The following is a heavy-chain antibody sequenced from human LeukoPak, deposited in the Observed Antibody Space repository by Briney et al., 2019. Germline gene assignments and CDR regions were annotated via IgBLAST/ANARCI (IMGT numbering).Heavy chain of an antibody. D-gene: IGHD2-15*01. CDR2: IYYSGST. CDR1: GVSISSSNSY. Sequence: SETLSLTCTVSGVSISSSNSYWGWIRQPPGKGLEWIGSIYYSGSTNYNPSLKSRVTISVDTSKNQFSLKLSSVTAADTAVYYCAREGGYCSGGSCYILDYWGQGTLVTVSS. J-gene: IGHJ4*02. CDR3: AREGGYCSGGSCYILDY. V-gene: IGHV4-39*07.